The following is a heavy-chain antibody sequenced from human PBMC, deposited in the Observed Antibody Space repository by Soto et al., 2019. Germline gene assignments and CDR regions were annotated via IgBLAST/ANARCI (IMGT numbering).Heavy chain of an antibody. CDR1: GFTFISYA. CDR2: ISGSGGST. J-gene: IGHJ6*03. Sequence: GGSLRLSCAASGFTFISYAMSWVRQAPGKGLEWVSAISGSGGSTYYADSVKGRFTISRDNSKNTLYLQMNSLRAEDTAVYYCAKDHPPSFEWSATYYYYMDVWGKGTTVTVSS. V-gene: IGHV3-23*01. D-gene: IGHD3-3*01. CDR3: AKDHPPSFEWSATYYYYMDV.